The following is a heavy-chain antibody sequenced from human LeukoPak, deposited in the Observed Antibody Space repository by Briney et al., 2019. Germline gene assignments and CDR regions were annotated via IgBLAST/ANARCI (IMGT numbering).Heavy chain of an antibody. CDR2: ISSSGSTI. Sequence: GGSLILSCAASGFTFSSYEMNWVRQAPGKGLEWVSYISSSGSTIYYADSVKGRFTISRDNAKNSLYLQMNSLRAEDTAVYYCARAFSLWFGEFYGMDVWGQGTTVTVSS. CDR3: ARAFSLWFGEFYGMDV. D-gene: IGHD3-10*01. CDR1: GFTFSSYE. V-gene: IGHV3-48*03. J-gene: IGHJ6*02.